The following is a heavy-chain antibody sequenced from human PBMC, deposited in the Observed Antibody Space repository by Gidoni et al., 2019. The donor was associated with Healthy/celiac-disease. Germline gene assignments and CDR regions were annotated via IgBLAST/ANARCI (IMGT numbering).Heavy chain of an antibody. CDR2: ISGSGGST. D-gene: IGHD3-10*01. Sequence: GSLRLSCAASGFTFSSYAMSWVRQAPGKGLEWVSAISGSGGSTYYADSVKGRFTISRDNSKNTLYLQMNSLRAEDTAVYYCAKDLVIGEFTYWYFDLWGRGTLVTVSS. J-gene: IGHJ2*01. CDR3: AKDLVIGEFTYWYFDL. CDR1: GFTFSSYA. V-gene: IGHV3-23*01.